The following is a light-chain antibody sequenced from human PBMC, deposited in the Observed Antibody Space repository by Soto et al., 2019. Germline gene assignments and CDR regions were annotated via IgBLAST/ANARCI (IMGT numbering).Light chain of an antibody. V-gene: IGKV3-11*01. Sequence: EIVLTQSPATLSLSLWEIATLSCRASQSVSSYLAWYQQKPGQAPRLLIYDASNRATGIPARFSGSGSGTDFTLTISSLEPEDFAVYYCQQRSNWLTFGQGTRLEIK. J-gene: IGKJ5*01. CDR3: QQRSNWLT. CDR1: QSVSSY. CDR2: DAS.